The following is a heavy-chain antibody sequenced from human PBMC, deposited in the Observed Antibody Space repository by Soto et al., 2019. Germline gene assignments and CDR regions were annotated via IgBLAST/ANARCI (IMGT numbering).Heavy chain of an antibody. CDR3: ARFYGGKPGVYFDY. V-gene: IGHV1-46*01. D-gene: IGHD2-15*01. Sequence: QVQLVQSGAEVKRPGASVKISCKASGYTFTRYYLHWVRQAPGQGLEWMGVIDPSGGTTTYAQKFQGRVTMTRDTSTSTMFMELSSLRSEDTAVYYCARFYGGKPGVYFDYWGQGTLVTVSS. J-gene: IGHJ4*02. CDR1: GYTFTRYY. CDR2: IDPSGGTT.